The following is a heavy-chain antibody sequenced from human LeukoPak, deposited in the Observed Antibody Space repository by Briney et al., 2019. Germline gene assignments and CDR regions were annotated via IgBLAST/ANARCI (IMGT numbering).Heavy chain of an antibody. J-gene: IGHJ4*02. V-gene: IGHV1-2*02. D-gene: IGHD1-7*01. CDR3: ARAATTRLWSHDY. CDR2: INPNSGGT. CDR1: GYTFTGYY. Sequence: EASVKVSCKASGYTFTGYYMHWVRQAPGQGLEWMGWINPNSGGTNYAQKFQGRVTMTRDTSISTAYMELSRLRSDDTAVYYCARAATTRLWSHDYWGQGTLVTVSS.